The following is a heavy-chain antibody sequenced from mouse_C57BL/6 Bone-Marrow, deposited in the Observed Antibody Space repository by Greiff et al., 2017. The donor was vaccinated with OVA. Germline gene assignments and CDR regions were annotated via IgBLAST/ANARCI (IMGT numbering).Heavy chain of an antibody. CDR1: GFTFSSYA. CDR3: TRDQEMAWFAY. V-gene: IGHV5-9-1*02. CDR2: ISSGGDYI. D-gene: IGHD2-3*01. Sequence: DVMLVESGEGLVKPGWSLKLSCAASGFTFSSYAMSWVRQTPEKRLEWVAYISSGGDYIYYADTVKGRFTISRDNARNTLYLQMSSLKSEDTAMYYCTRDQEMAWFAYWGQGTLVTVSA. J-gene: IGHJ3*01.